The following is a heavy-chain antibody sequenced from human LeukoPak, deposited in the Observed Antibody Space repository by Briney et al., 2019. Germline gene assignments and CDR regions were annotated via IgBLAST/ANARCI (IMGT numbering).Heavy chain of an antibody. V-gene: IGHV3-48*03. CDR2: ISSSGSTI. CDR1: GFTFSSYE. D-gene: IGHD3-9*01. Sequence: GGSLRLSCAASGFTFSSYEMNWVRQAPGKGLEWVSHISSSGSTIYYADSVKGRFTISRDNAKNSLYLQMNSLRAEDTAVYYCARATSLLRYFDWFPWGQGTLVTVSS. J-gene: IGHJ5*02. CDR3: ARATSLLRYFDWFP.